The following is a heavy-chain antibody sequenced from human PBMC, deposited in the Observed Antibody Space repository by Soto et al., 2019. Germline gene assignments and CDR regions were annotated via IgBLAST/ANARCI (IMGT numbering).Heavy chain of an antibody. D-gene: IGHD1-26*01. Sequence: SETLSLTCTVSGGSISSGGYYWSWIRQHPGKGLEWIGYIYYSGSTYYNPSLKSRVTISVDTSKNQFSLKLSSVTAADTAVYYCASGTEVSPSWDVRGQRTTVTVSS. J-gene: IGHJ6*02. CDR1: GGSISSGGYY. CDR3: ASGTEVSPSWDV. CDR2: IYYSGST. V-gene: IGHV4-31*03.